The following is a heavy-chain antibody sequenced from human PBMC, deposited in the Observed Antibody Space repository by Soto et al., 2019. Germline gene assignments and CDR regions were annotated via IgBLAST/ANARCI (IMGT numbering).Heavy chain of an antibody. D-gene: IGHD4-4*01. J-gene: IGHJ4*02. CDR1: GFIFNAYA. Sequence: EVQLLESGGGIVQPGGSLRLSCAASGFIFNAYAMTWVRQAPGKGLEWVSALGGSGGNTYYAASVKGRFTISRDNSRDTVDLQMNSLRAEDTAVYYCARVASDYITSLDNWGQGILVTVSS. CDR3: ARVASDYITSLDN. CDR2: LGGSGGNT. V-gene: IGHV3-23*01.